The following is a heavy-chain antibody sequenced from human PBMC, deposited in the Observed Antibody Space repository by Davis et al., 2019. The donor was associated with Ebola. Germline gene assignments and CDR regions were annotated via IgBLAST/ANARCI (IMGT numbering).Heavy chain of an antibody. CDR2: IYYSGST. J-gene: IGHJ5*02. CDR1: GGSISSYY. CDR3: ARVRGVYAMGWFDP. D-gene: IGHD2-8*01. Sequence: MPSETLSLTCTVSGGSISSYYWSWIRQPPGKGLEWIGYIYYSGSTNYNPSLKSRVTISVDTSKNQFSLKLSSVTAADTAVYYCARVRGVYAMGWFDPWGQGTLVTVSS. V-gene: IGHV4-59*01.